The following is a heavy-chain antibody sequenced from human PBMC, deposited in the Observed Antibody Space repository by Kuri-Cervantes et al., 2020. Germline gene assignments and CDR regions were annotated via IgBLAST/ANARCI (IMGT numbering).Heavy chain of an antibody. V-gene: IGHV3-7*01. D-gene: IGHD2-15*01. CDR1: GFTFSSYA. Sequence: GGSLRLSCAASGFTFSSYAMSWVRQAPGKGLEWVANIKQDGSEKYYVDSVKGRFTISRDNAKNSLYLQMNSLRAEDMAVYYCAREAPGSSSYVFDYWGQGTLVTVSS. CDR3: AREAPGSSSYVFDY. CDR2: IKQDGSEK. J-gene: IGHJ4*02.